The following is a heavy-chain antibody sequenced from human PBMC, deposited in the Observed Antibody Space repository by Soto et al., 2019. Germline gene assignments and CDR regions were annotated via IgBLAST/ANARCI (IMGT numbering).Heavy chain of an antibody. CDR1: GGSIIDYY. CDR2: IYYSGTT. J-gene: IGHJ6*02. CDR3: ARQSGGYYYYGMDV. Sequence: ASETLSLTCTVFGGSIIDYYWSWIPQPPGKGLEWIGYIYYSGTTDYSPSLKSRVTISVDTSKNQFSLKLSSVTAADSAIYYCARQSGGYYYYGMDVWGQGTTVTV. V-gene: IGHV4-59*08. D-gene: IGHD1-26*01.